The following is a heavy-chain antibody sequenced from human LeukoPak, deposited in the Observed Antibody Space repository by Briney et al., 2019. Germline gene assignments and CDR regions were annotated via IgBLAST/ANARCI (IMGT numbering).Heavy chain of an antibody. CDR2: INWNGGST. V-gene: IGHV3-20*04. CDR1: GFTFDDYG. Sequence: PGGSLRLSCAASGFTFDDYGMSWVRQAPGKGREWVSGINWNGGSTGYADSVKGRFTISRDNAKNSLYLQMNSLRAEDTALYYCARDDFWSGYRAIDYWGQGTLVTVSS. J-gene: IGHJ4*02. D-gene: IGHD3-3*01. CDR3: ARDDFWSGYRAIDY.